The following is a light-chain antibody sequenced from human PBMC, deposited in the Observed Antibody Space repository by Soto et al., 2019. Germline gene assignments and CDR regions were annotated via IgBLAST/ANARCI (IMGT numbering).Light chain of an antibody. CDR1: SSDVGGYNY. J-gene: IGLJ1*01. V-gene: IGLV2-14*03. CDR3: CSYTTSNTRQIV. CDR2: DVS. Sequence: SVLTQPASGSGSPGQSITISCIGTSSDVGGYNYVSWYQQHPGKAPKFMIYDVSSRPSGVSNRFSGSKSGNTASLTISGLQAEDEADYYCCSYTTSNTRQIVFGTGTKVTVL.